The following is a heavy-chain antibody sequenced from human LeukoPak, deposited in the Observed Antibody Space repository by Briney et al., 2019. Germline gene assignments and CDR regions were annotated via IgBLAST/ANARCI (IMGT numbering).Heavy chain of an antibody. V-gene: IGHV1-46*01. CDR2: INPSGGST. Sequence: ASVKVSCKASGYTFTGYYMHWVRQAPGQGLEWMGIINPSGGSTSYAQKFQGRVTMTRDMSTSTVYMELSSLRSEDTAVYYCARDMAVAGPLDYWGQGTLVTVSS. D-gene: IGHD6-19*01. CDR3: ARDMAVAGPLDY. J-gene: IGHJ4*02. CDR1: GYTFTGYY.